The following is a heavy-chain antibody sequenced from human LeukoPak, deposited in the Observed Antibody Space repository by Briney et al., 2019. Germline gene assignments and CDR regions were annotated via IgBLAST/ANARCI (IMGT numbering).Heavy chain of an antibody. J-gene: IGHJ3*02. CDR3: AKGVAVGDDAFDI. V-gene: IGHV3-33*06. Sequence: GGSLRLSCAASGFTFSSYGMHWVRQAPAKGLERVAVIWYDGSNKYYADSVKGRFTISRDNSKNTLYLQMNSLRAEDTAVYYCAKGVAVGDDAFDIWGQGTMVTVSS. CDR1: GFTFSSYG. D-gene: IGHD2-15*01. CDR2: IWYDGSNK.